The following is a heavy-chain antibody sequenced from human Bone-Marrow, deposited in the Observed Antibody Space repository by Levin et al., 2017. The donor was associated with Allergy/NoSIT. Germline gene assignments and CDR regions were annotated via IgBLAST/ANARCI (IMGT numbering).Heavy chain of an antibody. J-gene: IGHJ4*02. Sequence: SGGSLRLSCAASGFTFSSYAMSWVRQAPGKGLEWVSLISASGGSTYYADSVKGRFTISRDNSKNTLYLQTNSLRAEDTAVYYCAKGLDSSGWKFDYWGQGTLVTVSS. CDR3: AKGLDSSGWKFDY. D-gene: IGHD6-19*01. CDR1: GFTFSSYA. V-gene: IGHV3-23*01. CDR2: ISASGGST.